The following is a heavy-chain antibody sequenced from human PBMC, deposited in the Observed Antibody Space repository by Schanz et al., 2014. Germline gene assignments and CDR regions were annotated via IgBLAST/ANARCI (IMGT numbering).Heavy chain of an antibody. D-gene: IGHD6-13*01. V-gene: IGHV3-48*02. J-gene: IGHJ4*02. CDR2: ISRSSSTI. Sequence: EVQLVESGGGLVQPGGSLRLSCAASGFTFSNYNMNWVRQAPGKGLEWVSYISRSSSTIYSTDSVKGRFTISRDNAKHSVFLQTTALREEDTAVYYCATETYSSSWCFDYWGKGTLVTVS. CDR1: GFTFSNYN. CDR3: ATETYSSSWCFDY.